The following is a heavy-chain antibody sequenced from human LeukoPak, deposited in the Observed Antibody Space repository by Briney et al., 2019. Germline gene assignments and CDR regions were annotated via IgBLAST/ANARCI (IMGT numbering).Heavy chain of an antibody. CDR3: ATYCTNGVCYSWSDP. Sequence: ASVKVSCKVSGYTLTELSMHWVRQAPGKGLEWMGGFDPEDGETIYAQKFQGRVTMTEDTSTDTAYMELSSLRSEDTAVYYCATYCTNGVCYSWSDPWGQGTLVTVSS. D-gene: IGHD2-8*01. CDR1: GYTLTELS. V-gene: IGHV1-24*01. CDR2: FDPEDGET. J-gene: IGHJ5*02.